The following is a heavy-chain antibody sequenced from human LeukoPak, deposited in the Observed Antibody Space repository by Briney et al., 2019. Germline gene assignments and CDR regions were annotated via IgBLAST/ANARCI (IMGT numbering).Heavy chain of an antibody. V-gene: IGHV6-1*01. CDR2: TYYRSTWYN. J-gene: IGHJ5*02. CDR1: GDSVSSNSVT. CDR3: ARRLTQYDCFDP. D-gene: IGHD2-2*01. Sequence: SQTLSLTCAISGDSVSSNSVTWNWIRQSPSRGLERLGRTYYRSTWYNDYAVSMRGRITVNPDTSKNQFSLHLNSVTPEDTAVYYCARRLTQYDCFDPWGQGILVTVSS.